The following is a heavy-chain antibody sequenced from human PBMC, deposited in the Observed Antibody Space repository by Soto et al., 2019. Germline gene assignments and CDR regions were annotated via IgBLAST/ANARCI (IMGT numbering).Heavy chain of an antibody. Sequence: SETLSLTCTVSGGSISANYWSWIRQSPGKGREWIGYVYYSGSTVYNPSLKSRVSISADTSKNQFSLRLSSVTAADTAVYYCARDDQSCHYGTCSWHFNYWGQGALVTVSS. CDR1: GGSISANY. D-gene: IGHD2-15*01. CDR3: ARDDQSCHYGTCSWHFNY. V-gene: IGHV4-59*01. J-gene: IGHJ4*02. CDR2: VYYSGST.